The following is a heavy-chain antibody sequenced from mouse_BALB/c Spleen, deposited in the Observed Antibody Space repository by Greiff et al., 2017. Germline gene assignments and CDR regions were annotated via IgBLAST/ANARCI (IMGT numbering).Heavy chain of an antibody. CDR2: ISYSGST. CDR1: GYSITSDYA. J-gene: IGHJ1*01. D-gene: IGHD1-1*01. V-gene: IGHV3-2*02. CDR3: ARYDYGSSYWYFDV. Sequence: EVKLQESGPGLVKPSQSLSLTCTVTGYSITSDYAWNWIRQFPGNKLEWMGYISYSGSTSYNPSLKSRISITRDTSKNQFFLQLNSVTTEDTATYYGARYDYGSSYWYFDVWGAGTTVTVSS.